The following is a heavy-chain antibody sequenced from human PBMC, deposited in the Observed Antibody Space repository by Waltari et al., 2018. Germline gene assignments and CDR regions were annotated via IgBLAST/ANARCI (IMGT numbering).Heavy chain of an antibody. CDR1: GFTFSSYA. D-gene: IGHD3-16*02. J-gene: IGHJ4*02. Sequence: QVQLVESGGGVVQPGRSLRLSCAASGFTFSSYAMQWLRPAPGKGLEWVVVISYDGSNKYYADSVKGRFTISRDNSKNTLYLQMNSLRAEDTAVYYCARDGSERYVWGSYREYHFDYWGQGTLVTVSS. CDR2: ISYDGSNK. V-gene: IGHV3-30*01. CDR3: ARDGSERYVWGSYREYHFDY.